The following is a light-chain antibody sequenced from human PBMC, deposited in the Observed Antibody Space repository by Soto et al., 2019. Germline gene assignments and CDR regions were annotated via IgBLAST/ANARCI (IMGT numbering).Light chain of an antibody. Sequence: QSALTQQPSASGSPGQSVTISCTGTSSDVGGYNYVSWYQQHPGKAPELMIYEVSKRPSGVPDRFSGSKSGNTASLTVSGLQDEDEADYYCSSYAGSNNLLAVGSGTKHTVL. CDR1: SSDVGGYNY. CDR2: EVS. J-gene: IGLJ1*01. V-gene: IGLV2-8*01. CDR3: SSYAGSNNLLA.